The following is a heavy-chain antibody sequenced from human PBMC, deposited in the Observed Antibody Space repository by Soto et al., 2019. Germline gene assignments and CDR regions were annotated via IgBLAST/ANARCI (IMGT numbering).Heavy chain of an antibody. CDR3: ARAMAESGYDYTSYYYYGMDV. Sequence: QVQLQESGPGLVKPSQTLSLTCTVSGGSISSGDYYWSWIRQPPGMGLEWIGYIYYSGSTYYNPSLKSRVTISVDTSKNQFSVKLSSVTAADTAVYYCARAMAESGYDYTSYYYYGMDVWGQGTTVTVSS. CDR1: GGSISSGDYY. V-gene: IGHV4-30-4*01. D-gene: IGHD5-12*01. CDR2: IYYSGST. J-gene: IGHJ6*02.